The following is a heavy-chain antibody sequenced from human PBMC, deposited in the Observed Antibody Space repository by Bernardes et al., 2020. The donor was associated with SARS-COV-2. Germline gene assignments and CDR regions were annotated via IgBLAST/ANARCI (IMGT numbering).Heavy chain of an antibody. J-gene: IGHJ6*02. CDR2: ISSSSSYI. Sequence: SLRLSCAASGFTFSSYSMNWVRQAPGKGLEWVSSISSSSSYIYYADSVKGRFTISRDNAKNSLYLQMNSLRAEDTAVYYCARGAGGSYSYYYYGMDVWGQGTTVTVSS. CDR3: ARGAGGSYSYYYYGMDV. D-gene: IGHD1-26*01. CDR1: GFTFSSYS. V-gene: IGHV3-21*01.